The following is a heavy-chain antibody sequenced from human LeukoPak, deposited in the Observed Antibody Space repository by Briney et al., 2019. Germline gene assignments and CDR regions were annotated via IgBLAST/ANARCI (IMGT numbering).Heavy chain of an antibody. D-gene: IGHD3-22*01. CDR1: GFTFSSYS. Sequence: GGSLRLSCAASGFTFSSYSMNWVRQAPGKGLEWVTAISYDGSNEYYVDSVKGRFTISRDNSKNTLYLQMNSLRAEDTAVYYCARAAHYDSSGYFDYWGQGTLVTVSS. J-gene: IGHJ4*02. CDR3: ARAAHYDSSGYFDY. CDR2: ISYDGSNE. V-gene: IGHV3-30*03.